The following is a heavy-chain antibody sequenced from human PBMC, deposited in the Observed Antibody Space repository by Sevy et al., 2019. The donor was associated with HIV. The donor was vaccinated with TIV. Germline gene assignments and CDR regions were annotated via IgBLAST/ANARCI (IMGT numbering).Heavy chain of an antibody. D-gene: IGHD1-26*01. CDR2: IYYNGHI. V-gene: IGHV4-59*08. CDR1: GGSFTSLY. Sequence: SETLSLTCIVSGGSFTSLYWNWIRQPPGKGLEWIANIYYNGHIHYNPSLKSRVTLSLDTSKNQFSLRLSSVTAADTAMYYCAGENAWGRGYSWGQGTLVTVSS. J-gene: IGHJ4*02. CDR3: AGENAWGRGYS.